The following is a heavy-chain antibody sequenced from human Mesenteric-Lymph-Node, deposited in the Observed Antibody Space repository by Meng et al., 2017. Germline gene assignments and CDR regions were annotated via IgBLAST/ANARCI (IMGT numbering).Heavy chain of an antibody. CDR1: GDSSSSDIW. V-gene: IGHV4-4*03. D-gene: IGHD1-1*01. CDR3: GRDQGRQLINH. Sequence: QGAGPGLVKPPGTLCLTCAVSGDSSSSDIWWSWVRQPPGKGLEWIGEVYHRGDTNYNPSLKSRVVISVDRSKNQFSLNLSSVTAADTAVYYCGRDQGRQLINHWGQGTLVTVSS. CDR2: VYHRGDT. J-gene: IGHJ4*02.